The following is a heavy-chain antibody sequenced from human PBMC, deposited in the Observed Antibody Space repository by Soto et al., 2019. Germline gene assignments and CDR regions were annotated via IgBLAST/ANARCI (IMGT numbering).Heavy chain of an antibody. Sequence: SVKVSCKASGSTFTSYGISWVRQAPGQGLEWMGGIIPFFGTAKYSQKFEDRITITADESTNTVYMDLRSLTSEDTAIYYCARTAPMDAGDKYYYDFWGQGALVTVSS. J-gene: IGHJ4*02. CDR2: IIPFFGTA. CDR3: ARTAPMDAGDKYYYDF. V-gene: IGHV1-69*13. CDR1: GSTFTSYG. D-gene: IGHD3-16*01.